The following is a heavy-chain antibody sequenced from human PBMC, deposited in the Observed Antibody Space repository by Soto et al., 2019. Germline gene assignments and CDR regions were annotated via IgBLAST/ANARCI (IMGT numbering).Heavy chain of an antibody. J-gene: IGHJ5*02. CDR2: IYYSGST. Sequence: SETLSLTCTVSGGSISSYYLSWIRQPPGKGLEWIGYIYYSGSTNYNPSLKSRVTISVDTSKNQFSLKLSSVTAADTAVYYCARRHSSSSAFDPWGQGTLVTVSS. V-gene: IGHV4-59*08. CDR1: GGSISSYY. D-gene: IGHD6-13*01. CDR3: ARRHSSSSAFDP.